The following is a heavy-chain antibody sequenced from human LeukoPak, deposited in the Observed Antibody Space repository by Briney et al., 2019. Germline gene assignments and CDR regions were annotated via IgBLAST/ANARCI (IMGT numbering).Heavy chain of an antibody. J-gene: IGHJ4*02. CDR3: AKFLPTHIVVANYYFDY. CDR1: GFTFSSYA. D-gene: IGHD2-21*01. CDR2: ISGSGGST. Sequence: GGSLRLSCAASGFTFSSYAMSWVRQAPGKGLEWVSAISGSGGSTYYADSVKGRFTISRDNSKNTLYLQMNSLRAEDTAVNYCAKFLPTHIVVANYYFDYWGQGTLVTVSS. V-gene: IGHV3-23*01.